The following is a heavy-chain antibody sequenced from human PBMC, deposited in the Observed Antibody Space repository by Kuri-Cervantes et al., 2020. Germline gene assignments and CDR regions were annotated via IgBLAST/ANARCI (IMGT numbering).Heavy chain of an antibody. CDR3: ARDPNIHGYHYGMDV. V-gene: IGHV3-30*03. CDR1: GFTFSSYG. D-gene: IGHD2/OR15-2a*01. CDR2: ISYDGSNK. Sequence: GGSLRLSCAASGFTFSSYGMHWVRQAPGKGLEWVAVISYDGSNKYYADSVKGRFTISRDNSKNTLYLQMNSLRAEDTAVYYCARDPNIHGYHYGMDVWGQGTTVTVSS. J-gene: IGHJ6*02.